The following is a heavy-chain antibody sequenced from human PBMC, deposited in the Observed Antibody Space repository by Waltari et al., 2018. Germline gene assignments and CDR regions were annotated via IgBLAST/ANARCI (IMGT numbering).Heavy chain of an antibody. CDR3: ARAEGRELLWFGELLGDNWFDP. D-gene: IGHD3-10*01. CDR1: GYSISSGYY. CDR2: IYHSGST. Sequence: QVQLQESGPGLVKPSETLSLPCAVSGYSISSGYYWGWIRQPPGKGLEWIGSIYHSGSTYYNPSLKSRVTISVDTSKNQFSLKLSSVTAADTAVYYCARAEGRELLWFGELLGDNWFDPWGQGTLVTVSS. J-gene: IGHJ5*02. V-gene: IGHV4-38-2*01.